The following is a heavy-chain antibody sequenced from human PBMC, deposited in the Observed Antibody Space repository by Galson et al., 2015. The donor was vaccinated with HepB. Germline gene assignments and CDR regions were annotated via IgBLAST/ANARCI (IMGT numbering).Heavy chain of an antibody. J-gene: IGHJ4*02. V-gene: IGHV3-21*01. CDR3: ARDRAGSGWYLD. Sequence: SLRLSCAASGFTFSSYAMNWVRQAPGKGLEWVSSISGSSSYIYYADSMKGRFTISRDNAKNSLYLQMNSLRADDTAVYYCARDRAGSGWYLDWGQGTLVTVSS. D-gene: IGHD6-19*01. CDR2: ISGSSSYI. CDR1: GFTFSSYA.